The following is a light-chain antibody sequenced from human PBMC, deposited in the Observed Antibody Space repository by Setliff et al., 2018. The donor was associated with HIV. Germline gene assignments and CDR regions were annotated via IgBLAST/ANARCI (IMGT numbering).Light chain of an antibody. CDR1: NSDIGTYNY. CDR2: DVT. CDR3: CSYAGSSVSYV. J-gene: IGLJ1*01. V-gene: IGLV2-11*01. Sequence: SALTQPRSVSESPGQSVTISCTGTNSDIGTYNYVSWYQQHPGKAPKLMIYDVTKRPSGVPDRFSGPKSVNTASLTISGLQTDDEADYYCCSYAGSSVSYVFGTGTKVTVL.